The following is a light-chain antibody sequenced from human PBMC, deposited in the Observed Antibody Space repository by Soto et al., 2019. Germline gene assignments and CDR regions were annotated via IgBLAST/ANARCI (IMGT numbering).Light chain of an antibody. CDR3: KQYARH. J-gene: IGKJ4*01. CDR2: GAS. V-gene: IGKV3-20*01. Sequence: ILLSHAPGTLSLSPLERATLSCRSSQSVSSSYLAWYQQKPGQAPSLLIYGASSRATGIPDRFSCSGSGTDLTLTINRLEPADFEVYYCKQYARHFGGGTXVEIK. CDR1: QSVSSSY.